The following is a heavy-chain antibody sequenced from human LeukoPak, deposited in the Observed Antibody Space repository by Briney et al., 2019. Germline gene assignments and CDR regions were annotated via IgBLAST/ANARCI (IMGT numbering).Heavy chain of an antibody. J-gene: IGHJ6*02. CDR2: INPNSGGT. CDR1: GYTFTGYY. D-gene: IGHD2-2*01. Sequence: ASVKVSCKASGYTFTGYYMHWVRQAPGQGLEWMGRINPNSGGTNYAQKFQGRVTMTRDTSISTAYVELRRLRSDDTAVYYCAREKVRQSGMDVWGQGTTVTVSS. CDR3: AREKVRQSGMDV. V-gene: IGHV1-2*06.